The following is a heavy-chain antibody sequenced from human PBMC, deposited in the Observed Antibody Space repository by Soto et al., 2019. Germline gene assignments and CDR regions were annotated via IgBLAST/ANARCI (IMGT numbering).Heavy chain of an antibody. CDR1: GGSLSGYY. CDR2: INHSGST. CDR3: ARCDFASEPSTDY. Sequence: PSETLSLTCAVYGGSLSGYYWSWIRQPPGKGLEWIGEINHSGSTNYSPSLKSRVTILVDTSKNQFSLQLSSVTAADTAMYYCARCDFASEPSTDYWGQGTPVTVSS. V-gene: IGHV4-34*01. D-gene: IGHD3-3*01. J-gene: IGHJ4*02.